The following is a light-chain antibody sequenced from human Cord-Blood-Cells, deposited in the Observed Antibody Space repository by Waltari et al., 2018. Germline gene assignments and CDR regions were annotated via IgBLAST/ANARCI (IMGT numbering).Light chain of an antibody. CDR2: EVS. CDR1: SSDVGGYNY. J-gene: IGLJ2*01. V-gene: IGLV2-14*01. Sequence: QSALTQPASVSGSPGQSITISCTGTSSDVGGYNYVSWYQPHPGKAPQPMIYEVSNRPSGVSNRFSGSKSGNTASLTIAGLQAEDEADYYCSSYTSSSTVVFGGGTKLTVL. CDR3: SSYTSSSTVV.